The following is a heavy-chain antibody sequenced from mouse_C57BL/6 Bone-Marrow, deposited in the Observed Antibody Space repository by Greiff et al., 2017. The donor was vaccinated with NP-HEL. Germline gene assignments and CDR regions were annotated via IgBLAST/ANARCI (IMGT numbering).Heavy chain of an antibody. D-gene: IGHD2-4*01. CDR3: VRDDYDRYFDV. J-gene: IGHJ1*03. CDR1: GFSFNTYA. V-gene: IGHV10-1*01. CDR2: IRSKSNNYAT. Sequence: DVMLVESGGGLVQPKGSLKLSCAASGFSFNTYAMNWVRQAPGKGLEWVARIRSKSNNYATYYADSVKDRFTISRDDSESMLYLQMNNLKTEDTAMYYCVRDDYDRYFDVWGTGTTVTVSS.